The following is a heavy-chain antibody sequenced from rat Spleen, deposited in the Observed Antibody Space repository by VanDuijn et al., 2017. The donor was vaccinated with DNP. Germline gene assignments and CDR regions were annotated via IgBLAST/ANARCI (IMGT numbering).Heavy chain of an antibody. CDR3: VRLEFSGYNYFDY. CDR1: GFTFSDYY. J-gene: IGHJ2*01. D-gene: IGHD1-9*01. CDR2: ITNSGGST. Sequence: EVLLVESDGGLVQPGRSLKLSCAVSGFTFSDYYMAWVRQAPTKGLEWVASITNSGGSTYYRDSVKGRFTISRDNAKNTQYLQMDRLRSEDTATYYCVRLEFSGYNYFDYWGQGVMVTVSS. V-gene: IGHV5S13*01.